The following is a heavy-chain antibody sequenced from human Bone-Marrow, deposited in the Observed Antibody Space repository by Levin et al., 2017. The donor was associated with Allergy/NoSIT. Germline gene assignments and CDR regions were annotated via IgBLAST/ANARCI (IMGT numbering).Heavy chain of an antibody. J-gene: IGHJ4*02. V-gene: IGHV3-11*01. Sequence: GESLKISCAASGFTFSDYYMSWIRQAPGKGLEWVSYISSSGSTIYYADSVKGRFTISRDNAKNSLYLQMNSLRAEDTAVYYCARAIDGDYFDYWGQGTLVTVSS. CDR2: ISSSGSTI. CDR1: GFTFSDYY. CDR3: ARAIDGDYFDY. D-gene: IGHD4-17*01.